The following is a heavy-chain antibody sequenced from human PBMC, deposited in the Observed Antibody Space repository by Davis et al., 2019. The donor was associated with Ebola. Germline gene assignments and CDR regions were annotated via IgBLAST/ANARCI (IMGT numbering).Heavy chain of an antibody. CDR3: ARGGYDILTGPHN. D-gene: IGHD3-9*01. CDR1: GGYISSYY. Sequence: PSETLSLTCTVSGGYISSYYWSWIRQPPGKGLEWIGYIYYSGSTNYNPSLKSRVTISVDTSKNQFSLKLSSVTAADTAVYYCARGGYDILTGPHNWGQGTLVTVSS. J-gene: IGHJ4*02. CDR2: IYYSGST. V-gene: IGHV4-59*01.